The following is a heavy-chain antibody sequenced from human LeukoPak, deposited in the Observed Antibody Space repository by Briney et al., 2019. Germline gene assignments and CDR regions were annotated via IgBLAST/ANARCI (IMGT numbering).Heavy chain of an antibody. Sequence: SETLSLTCAVYGGSFSGYYWSWIRQPPGKGLEWIGEINHSGGTNYNPSLKSRVTISVDTSKNQFSLKLSSVTAADTAVCYCARGMYSGSYYSDYWGQGTLVTVSS. D-gene: IGHD1-26*01. CDR1: GGSFSGYY. V-gene: IGHV4-34*01. CDR3: ARGMYSGSYYSDY. CDR2: INHSGGT. J-gene: IGHJ4*02.